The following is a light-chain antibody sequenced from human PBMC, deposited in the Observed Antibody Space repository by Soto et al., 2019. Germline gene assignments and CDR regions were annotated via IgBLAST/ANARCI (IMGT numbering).Light chain of an antibody. CDR2: DAS. J-gene: IGKJ4*01. V-gene: IGKV3-11*01. CDR1: QSISIY. CDR3: QQRNTWPSLS. Sequence: EIVLTQSPATLSLSPGERATLSCSASQSISIYLAWYQHRPGQAPRLLIYDASNRATGVPARFSGSWSGTDFTLTISSLEPEDFAVYYCQQRNTWPSLSFGGGTKVEIK.